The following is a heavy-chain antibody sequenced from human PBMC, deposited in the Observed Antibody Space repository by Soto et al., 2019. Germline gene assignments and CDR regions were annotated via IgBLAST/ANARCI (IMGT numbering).Heavy chain of an antibody. CDR3: ARRVLYYYDSSGYYAFDI. CDR1: GYSFTSYW. CDR2: IAPSDSYT. V-gene: IGHV5-10-1*01. Sequence: GESLKISCKGSGYSFTSYWISWVRQMPGKGLEWMGRIAPSDSYTNYSPSFQGHVTISADKSISTAYLQWSSLKASDTAMYYCARRVLYYYDSSGYYAFDIWGQGTMVTVSS. J-gene: IGHJ3*02. D-gene: IGHD3-22*01.